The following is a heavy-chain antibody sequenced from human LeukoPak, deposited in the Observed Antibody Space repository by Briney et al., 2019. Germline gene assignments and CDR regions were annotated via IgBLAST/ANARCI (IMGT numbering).Heavy chain of an antibody. CDR3: ARRSGLYSSGWYDDAFDI. D-gene: IGHD6-19*01. J-gene: IGHJ3*02. CDR2: INPSGGST. V-gene: IGHV1-46*01. Sequence: ASVKVSCKASGYTFTGYYMHWVRQAPGQGLEWMGIINPSGGSTSYAQKFQGRVTMTRDMSTSTVYMELSSLKSEDTAVYYCARRSGLYSSGWYDDAFDIWGQGTMVTVSS. CDR1: GYTFTGYY.